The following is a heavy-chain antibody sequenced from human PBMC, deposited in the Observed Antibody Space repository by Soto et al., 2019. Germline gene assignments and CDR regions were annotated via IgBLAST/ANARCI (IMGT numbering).Heavy chain of an antibody. D-gene: IGHD6-13*01. J-gene: IGHJ4*02. CDR3: ATAPSSSSWYDY. CDR2: FDPEDGET. V-gene: IGHV1-24*01. CDR1: GYTLTELS. Sequence: ASVKVSCKVSGYTLTELSMHWVRQAPGKGLEWMGGFDPEDGETIYAQKFQSRVTMTEDTSTDTAYMELSSLRSEDTAVYYCATAPSSSSWYDYWGQGTLVTVSA.